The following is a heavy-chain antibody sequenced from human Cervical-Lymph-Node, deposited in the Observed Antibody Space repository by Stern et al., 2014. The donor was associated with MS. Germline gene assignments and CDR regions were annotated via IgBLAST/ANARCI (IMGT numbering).Heavy chain of an antibody. D-gene: IGHD3-3*01. CDR3: ARSTGSRFDR. J-gene: IGHJ4*02. Sequence: QITLKESGPTLVKPTQTLTLTCTFSGVSLTASGMGEGWIRQPPGKALESLALIFWDDDQLSSPSLKNRLTITKDTSKNQVVLTITNMDPADTATYFCARSTGSRFDRWGQGTRVTVSS. CDR1: GVSLTASGMG. CDR2: IFWDDDQ. V-gene: IGHV2-5*02.